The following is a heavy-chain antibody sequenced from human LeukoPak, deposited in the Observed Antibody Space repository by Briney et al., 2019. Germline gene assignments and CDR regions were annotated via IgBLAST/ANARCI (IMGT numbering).Heavy chain of an antibody. J-gene: IGHJ5*01. CDR3: AQDGTTTRYNWFDS. V-gene: IGHV3-23*01. CDR1: GFTFSSYA. D-gene: IGHD1-7*01. Sequence: PGGSLRLSCAASGFTFSSYAMSWVRQAPGKGLEWVSAISGGGGSTYYADSVRGRFTISRDHSKNTLYLQMNSLRAEDTAIYYCAQDGTTTRYNWFDSWGQGTLVTVSS. CDR2: ISGGGGST.